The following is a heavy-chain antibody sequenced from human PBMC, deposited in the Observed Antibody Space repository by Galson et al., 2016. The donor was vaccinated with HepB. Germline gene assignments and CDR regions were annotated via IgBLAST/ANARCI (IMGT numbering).Heavy chain of an antibody. Sequence: SCKASGYNFISNGITWVRQAPGQGLEWMGWINTDTSDTIYTHSLQGRVTMTTDTSTNTAYMELRSLTSDDTAAYYCARAGYCTGARCYSEGLDVWGQGTTVTVSS. D-gene: IGHD2-15*01. V-gene: IGHV1-18*01. J-gene: IGHJ6*02. CDR1: GYNFISNG. CDR2: INTDTSDT. CDR3: ARAGYCTGARCYSEGLDV.